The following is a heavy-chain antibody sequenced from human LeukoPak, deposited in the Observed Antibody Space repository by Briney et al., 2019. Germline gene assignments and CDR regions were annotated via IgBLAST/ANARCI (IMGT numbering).Heavy chain of an antibody. CDR3: VRTPDCGGDCYRFDY. CDR1: GGSISSSSYY. CDR2: IYYSGST. J-gene: IGHJ4*02. Sequence: PSETLSLTCTVSGGSISSSSYYWGWIRQPPGKGLEWIGGIYYSGSTYYNPSLKSRVTISVDTSKNQFSLKLSSVTAADTAVYYCVRTPDCGGDCYRFDYWGQGTLVTVSS. D-gene: IGHD2-21*02. V-gene: IGHV4-39*07.